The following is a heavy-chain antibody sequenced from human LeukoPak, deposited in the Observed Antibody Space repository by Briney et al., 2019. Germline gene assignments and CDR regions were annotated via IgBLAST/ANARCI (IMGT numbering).Heavy chain of an antibody. CDR1: GFTFSTYA. CDR2: IAHDGSNT. Sequence: GRSLRLSCTVSGFTFSTYAMHWVRQAPGKGLEWVAVIAHDGSNTYYLDSVKGRFTISRDNSGNTLYLQMNSLRAEDTAVYYCAKDIGSTSLYNWFDPWGQGTLVTVSS. D-gene: IGHD2-2*01. CDR3: AKDIGSTSLYNWFDP. J-gene: IGHJ5*02. V-gene: IGHV3-33*03.